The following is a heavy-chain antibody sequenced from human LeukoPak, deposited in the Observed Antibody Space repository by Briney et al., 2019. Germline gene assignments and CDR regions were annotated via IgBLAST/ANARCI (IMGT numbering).Heavy chain of an antibody. CDR3: AREAMYSYGNNFDY. CDR1: GGSISSGGYY. CDR2: IYYSGST. V-gene: IGHV4-31*03. J-gene: IGHJ4*02. Sequence: SETLSLTCTVSGGSISSGGYYWSWIRQHPGKGLEWIGYIYYSGSTYYNPSLKSRVTISVDTSKNQFSLKLSSVTAADTAVYYCAREAMYSYGNNFDYWGQGTLVTVSS. D-gene: IGHD5-18*01.